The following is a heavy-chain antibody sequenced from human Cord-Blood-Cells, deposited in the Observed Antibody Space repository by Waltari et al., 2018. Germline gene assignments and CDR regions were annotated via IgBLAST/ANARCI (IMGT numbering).Heavy chain of an antibody. CDR1: GYSFTSYW. CDR2: IYPGDSDT. J-gene: IGHJ4*02. CDR3: ARQWVYYDFWSGYYFDY. D-gene: IGHD3-3*01. V-gene: IGHV5-51*01. Sequence: EVQLVQSGAGVKKPGESLKISCKGSGYSFTSYWIGWVRQMPGKGLEWMGIIYPGDSDTRYSPSFQGQVTISADKSISTAYLQWSSLKASDTAMYYCARQWVYYDFWSGYYFDYWGQGTLVTVSS.